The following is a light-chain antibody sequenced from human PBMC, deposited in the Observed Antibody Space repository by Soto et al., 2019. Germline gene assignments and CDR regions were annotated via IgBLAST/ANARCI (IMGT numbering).Light chain of an antibody. Sequence: QSVLTQPPSVSGTPGQTVTISCSGSRANIGSYTVNWYQHLPGTVPKLLIYSNNQRPSGVPDRFSGSKSGTSASLAISGLQSEDEADYYCAAWEDSLNPSIVFGTGTKLTVL. V-gene: IGLV1-44*01. CDR1: RANIGSYT. CDR3: AAWEDSLNPSIV. CDR2: SNN. J-gene: IGLJ1*01.